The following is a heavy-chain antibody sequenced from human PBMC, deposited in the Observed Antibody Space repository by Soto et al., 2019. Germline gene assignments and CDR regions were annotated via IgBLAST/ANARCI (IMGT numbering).Heavy chain of an antibody. D-gene: IGHD3-3*01. Sequence: GGSLILSCAASGFTFSSYWMSWVRQAPGKGLEWVANIKQDGSEKYYVDSVKGRFTISRDNAKNSLYLQMNSLRAEDTAVYYCARNFHPRLEWLTGPFDYWGQGTLVTVSS. CDR3: ARNFHPRLEWLTGPFDY. J-gene: IGHJ4*02. CDR2: IKQDGSEK. V-gene: IGHV3-7*05. CDR1: GFTFSSYW.